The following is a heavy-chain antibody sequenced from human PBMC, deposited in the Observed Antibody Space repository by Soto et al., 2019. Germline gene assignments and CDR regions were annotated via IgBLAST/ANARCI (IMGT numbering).Heavy chain of an antibody. J-gene: IGHJ4*02. CDR2: LYNTGST. Sequence: PSETLSLTCTVSGASISHYDWSWIRQSPGKGLEWIGYLYNTGSTIYNPSLKSRVTISVDTSKNQFSLKLSSVTAADTAVYYCARHWGRGAAGTCYNWGQGTLVTVSS. CDR1: GASISHYD. V-gene: IGHV4-59*08. D-gene: IGHD6-13*01. CDR3: ARHWGRGAAGTCYN.